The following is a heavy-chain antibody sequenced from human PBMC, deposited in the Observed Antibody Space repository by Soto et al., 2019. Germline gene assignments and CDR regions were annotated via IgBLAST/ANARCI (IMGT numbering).Heavy chain of an antibody. D-gene: IGHD6-13*01. V-gene: IGHV1-69*02. CDR1: GGTFSSYT. Sequence: QVQLVQSGAAVKKPGSSVKVSCKASGGTFSSYTISWVRQAPGQGLEWMGRIIPILGIANYAQKFQGRVTITADKSTSTAYMELSSLRSEDTAVYYCARGQGIAAPRVWFDPWGQGTLVTVSS. J-gene: IGHJ5*02. CDR3: ARGQGIAAPRVWFDP. CDR2: IIPILGIA.